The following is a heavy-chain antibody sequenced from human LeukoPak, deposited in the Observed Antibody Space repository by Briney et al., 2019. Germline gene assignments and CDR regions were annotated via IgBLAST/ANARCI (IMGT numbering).Heavy chain of an antibody. V-gene: IGHV4-34*01. J-gene: IGHJ4*02. CDR2: INHSGST. CDR1: GFTFSSYA. Sequence: PGGSLRLSCAASGFTFSSYAMSWIRQPPGKGLEWIGEINHSGSTNYNPSLKSRVTISVDTSKNQFSLKLSSVAAADTAVYYCARGPYCSSTSCYGGGDYWGQGTLVTVSS. D-gene: IGHD2-2*01. CDR3: ARGPYCSSTSCYGGGDY.